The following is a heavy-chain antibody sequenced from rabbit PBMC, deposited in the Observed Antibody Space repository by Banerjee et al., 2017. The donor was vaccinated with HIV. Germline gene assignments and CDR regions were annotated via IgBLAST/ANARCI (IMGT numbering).Heavy chain of an antibody. V-gene: IGHV1S45*01. CDR2: IHAGSSGST. J-gene: IGHJ4*01. CDR1: GFSFSSSYY. CDR3: ARGDGAYAGYDGL. D-gene: IGHD7-1*01. Sequence: QEQLEESGGDLVKPEGSLTLTCTASGFSFSSSYYMCWVRQAPGKGLEWIGCIHAGSSGSTDYASWVNGRFTISRSTSLNTVDLKMTSLTAADTATYFCARGDGAYAGYDGLWGPGTLVTVS.